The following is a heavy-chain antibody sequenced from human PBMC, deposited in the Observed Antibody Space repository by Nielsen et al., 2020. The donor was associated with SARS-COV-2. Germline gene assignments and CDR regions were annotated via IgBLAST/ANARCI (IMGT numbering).Heavy chain of an antibody. V-gene: IGHV1-46*01. CDR3: ASLYSSGWYYFDY. J-gene: IGHJ4*02. CDR1: GYTFTSYY. D-gene: IGHD6-19*01. Sequence: ASVKVSCKASGYTFTSYYMHWVRQAPGQGLEWMGIINPSGGTTSYAQKFQGRVTMTRDTSTSTVYMELSSLRSEDTAVYYCASLYSSGWYYFDYWGQGTLVTVSS. CDR2: INPSGGTT.